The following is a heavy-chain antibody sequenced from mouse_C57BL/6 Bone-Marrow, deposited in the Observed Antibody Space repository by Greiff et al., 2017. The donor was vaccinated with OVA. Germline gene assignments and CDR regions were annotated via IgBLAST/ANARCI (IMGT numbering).Heavy chain of an antibody. J-gene: IGHJ2*01. CDR1: GFNIKNTY. CDR2: IDPANGNT. V-gene: IGHV14-3*01. D-gene: IGHD4-1*01. Sequence: VHLSPSDGNLVRPGASVKLSCTASGFNIKNTYMHWVKQRPEQGLEWIGRIDPANGNTKYAPKFQGQATITADTSSNTAYLQLSSLTSEDTAIYYCAGTNWDFDYWGQGTTLTVSS. CDR3: AGTNWDFDY.